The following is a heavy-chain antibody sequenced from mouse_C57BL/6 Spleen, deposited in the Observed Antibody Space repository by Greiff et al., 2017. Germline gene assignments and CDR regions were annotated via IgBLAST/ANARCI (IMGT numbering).Heavy chain of an antibody. CDR3: ARGESGTRDWYFDV. CDR1: GYTFTSYW. D-gene: IGHD4-1*01. CDR2: IDPSDSET. Sequence: QVQLQQPGAELVRPGSSVKLSCKASGYTFTSYWMHWVKQRPIQGLEWIGNIDPSDSETHYNQKFKDKATLTVDKSSSTAYMQLSSLTSEDSAVYYCARGESGTRDWYFDVWGTGTTVTVSS. J-gene: IGHJ1*03. V-gene: IGHV1-52*01.